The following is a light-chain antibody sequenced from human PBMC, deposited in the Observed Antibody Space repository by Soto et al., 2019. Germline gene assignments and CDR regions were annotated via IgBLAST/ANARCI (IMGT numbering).Light chain of an antibody. CDR1: QSVGDY. CDR2: DAS. Sequence: EIVLTQSPATLSLSLGERATLSCSASQSVGDYLAWYQQQPGQPPRLLISDASNRAAGIPARFSGSGSGTDFTLTNSRLEPEDVACYYCQQRGNLFTFGQVTELQIK. J-gene: IGKJ2*01. CDR3: QQRGNLFT. V-gene: IGKV3-11*01.